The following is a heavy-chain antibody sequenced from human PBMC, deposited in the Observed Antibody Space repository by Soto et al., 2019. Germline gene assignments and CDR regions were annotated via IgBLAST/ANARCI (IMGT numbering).Heavy chain of an antibody. V-gene: IGHV3-23*01. CDR3: AKGGRVQQTDY. D-gene: IGHD3-16*01. CDR1: GFTLSTNA. CDR2: IGENT. Sequence: EVQLLESGGGLVQPGGSLRLSCGASGFTLSTNAVSWVRQAPGKGLEWVSTIGENTYYGESVKGRFTISRDNSKNTLYLQMNSLRAEDTALYYCAKGGRVQQTDYWGQGTLVTVSS. J-gene: IGHJ4*02.